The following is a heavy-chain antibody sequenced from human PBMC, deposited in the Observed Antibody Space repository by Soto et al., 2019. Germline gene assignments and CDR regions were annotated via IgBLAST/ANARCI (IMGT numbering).Heavy chain of an antibody. D-gene: IGHD3-3*01. J-gene: IGHJ5*02. Sequence: SETLSLTCTVSGGSISSSSYYWGWIRQPPGKGLEWIGSIYYSGSTYYNPSLKSRVTISVDTSKNQFSLKLSSVTAADTAVYYCAHRAGITIFGVVSPEGSLFDPWGQGTLVTV. CDR3: AHRAGITIFGVVSPEGSLFDP. V-gene: IGHV4-39*01. CDR1: GGSISSSSYY. CDR2: IYYSGST.